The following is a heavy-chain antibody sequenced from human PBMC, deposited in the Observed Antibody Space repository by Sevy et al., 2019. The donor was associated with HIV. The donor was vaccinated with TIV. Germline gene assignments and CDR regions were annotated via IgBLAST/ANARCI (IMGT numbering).Heavy chain of an antibody. J-gene: IGHJ4*02. CDR1: GFTFSSYS. Sequence: GGSLRLSCAASGFTFSSYSMNWVRQAPGKGLEWVSSISSSSSYIYYADSLKGRFTISRDNAKNSLYLQMNSLRAEDTAVYYCARGGATMVRGVIMYYWGQGTPVTVSS. CDR3: ARGGATMVRGVIMYY. V-gene: IGHV3-21*01. D-gene: IGHD3-10*01. CDR2: ISSSSSYI.